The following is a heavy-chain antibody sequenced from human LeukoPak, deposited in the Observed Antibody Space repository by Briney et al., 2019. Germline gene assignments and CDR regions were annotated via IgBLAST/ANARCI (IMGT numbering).Heavy chain of an antibody. J-gene: IGHJ4*02. CDR3: ARYHWNDVAY. V-gene: IGHV3-7*01. CDR2: IKEDGSEK. CDR1: GFTFSDYW. D-gene: IGHD1-1*01. Sequence: GGSLRLSCAASGFTFSDYWMNWVRQDPGKGLEWVANIKEDGSEKYYVDSVRGRFTISRDNAKNSLYLQMNSLRAEDSAVYYCARYHWNDVAYWGQGTLVTVSS.